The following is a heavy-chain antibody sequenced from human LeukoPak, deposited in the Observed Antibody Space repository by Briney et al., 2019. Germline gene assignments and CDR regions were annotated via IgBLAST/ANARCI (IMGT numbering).Heavy chain of an antibody. CDR3: ARQTIKFDY. V-gene: IGHV4-39*01. CDR1: GGSISGSSYY. J-gene: IGHJ4*02. Sequence: SETLSLTCTVSGGSISGSSYYWGWIRQPPGKGLEWIGSIYYSGSTYYNPSLKSRVTISVDTSKNQFSLKLSSVTAADTAVYYCARQTIKFDYWGQGTLVTVSS. D-gene: IGHD3-3*01. CDR2: IYYSGST.